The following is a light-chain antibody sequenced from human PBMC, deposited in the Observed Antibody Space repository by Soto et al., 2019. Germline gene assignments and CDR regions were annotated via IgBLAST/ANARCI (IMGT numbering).Light chain of an antibody. CDR1: SSNTGSNY. CDR3: AAWDDSLSGRV. Sequence: QPVLTQPPSASGTPGQRVTISCSGSSSNTGSNYVYWYQQLPGTAPKLLIDTNNQRPSGVPDHFSGSKSGTSASLAISGLRSEDEANYYCAAWDDSLSGRVFGGGTKLTVL. J-gene: IGLJ2*01. CDR2: TNN. V-gene: IGLV1-47*01.